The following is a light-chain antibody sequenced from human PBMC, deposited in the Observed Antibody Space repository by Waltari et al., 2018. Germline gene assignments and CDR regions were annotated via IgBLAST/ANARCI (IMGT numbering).Light chain of an antibody. V-gene: IGLV2-8*01. CDR1: SSDVGASNY. CDR3: SSYAGSNNWV. CDR2: ELS. Sequence: QSGLTQPPSASGSPGQSVTISCTGSSSDVGASNYVTWYQQHPGQAPKPILLELSKRPAGVPARVSGSKSGNTASLTVSRLQAEDEADYYCSSYAGSNNWVFGGGTKLTVL. J-gene: IGLJ3*02.